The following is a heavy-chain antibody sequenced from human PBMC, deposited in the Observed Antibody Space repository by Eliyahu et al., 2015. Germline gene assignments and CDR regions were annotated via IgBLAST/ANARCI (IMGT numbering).Heavy chain of an antibody. CDR1: GFTFVSFG. Sequence: QVQLVESGGGVVQPGGSLTLSCSXSGFTFVSFGMHWIRQSPGKGLEWVALIWYDTSNRYYADSVEGRFTISRDNSNNTLFLEMKSLRAEDTAVYFCARDAADIVVALTDNYFDYWGQGTLVTVSS. CDR2: IWYDTSNR. J-gene: IGHJ4*02. CDR3: ARDAADIVVALTDNYFDY. V-gene: IGHV3-33*01. D-gene: IGHD2-15*01.